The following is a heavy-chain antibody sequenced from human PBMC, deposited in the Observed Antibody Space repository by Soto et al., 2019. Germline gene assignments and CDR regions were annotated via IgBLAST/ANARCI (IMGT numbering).Heavy chain of an antibody. CDR1: GGSISSYY. CDR2: IYYSGST. J-gene: IGHJ4*02. Sequence: SETLSLTCTVSGGSISSYYWSWIRQPPGKGLEWIGYIYYSGSTNYNPSLKSRVTISVDTSKNQFSLKLSSVTAADTAVYYCASTGSSWYAENKFDYWGQGTLVTVSS. CDR3: ASTGSSWYAENKFDY. V-gene: IGHV4-59*01. D-gene: IGHD6-13*01.